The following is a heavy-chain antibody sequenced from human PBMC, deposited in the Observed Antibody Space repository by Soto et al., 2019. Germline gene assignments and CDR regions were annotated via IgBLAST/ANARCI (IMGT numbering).Heavy chain of an antibody. CDR1: GGSISSSSYY. CDR2: IYYSGST. J-gene: IGHJ6*02. Sequence: QLQLQESGPGLVKPSETLSLTCTVSGGSISSSSYYWGWIRQPPGKGLEWMGSIYYSGSTYYNPSLKSRVTISVDTSKNQFSLKLSSVTAADTAVYYCARRIVVVVAATPLGMDVWGQGTTVTVSS. V-gene: IGHV4-39*01. CDR3: ARRIVVVVAATPLGMDV. D-gene: IGHD2-15*01.